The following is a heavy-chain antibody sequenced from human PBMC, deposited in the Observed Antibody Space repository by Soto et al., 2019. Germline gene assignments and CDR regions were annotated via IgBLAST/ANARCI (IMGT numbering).Heavy chain of an antibody. CDR2: MNPNSGNT. Sequence: ASVKVSCKASGYTFTSYDINWVRQSTGQGLEWMGWMNPNSGNTGYAQKFQGRVTMTRNTSISTAYMELSSLRSEDTAVYYCAIGGYCSSTSCHAYYYYMDVWGQGTTVNV. CDR1: GYTFTSYD. D-gene: IGHD2-2*01. V-gene: IGHV1-8*01. J-gene: IGHJ6*03. CDR3: AIGGYCSSTSCHAYYYYMDV.